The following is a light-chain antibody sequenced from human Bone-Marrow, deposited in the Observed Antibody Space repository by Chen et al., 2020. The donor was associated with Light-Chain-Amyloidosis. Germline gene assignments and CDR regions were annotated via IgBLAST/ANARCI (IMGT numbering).Light chain of an antibody. CDR1: SSDVGGYGS. CDR2: DVN. V-gene: IGLV2-11*01. CDR3: CSYAGSSSDV. Sequence: QSALTQPRSVSGSPGQSVTISCTGTSSDVGGYGSVSWYQQHPGKAPKFLIYDVNKRPSGVPARFSGSKSGSSASLTISGLQTEDEADYFCCSYAGSSSDVFGTGTTVTVL. J-gene: IGLJ1*01.